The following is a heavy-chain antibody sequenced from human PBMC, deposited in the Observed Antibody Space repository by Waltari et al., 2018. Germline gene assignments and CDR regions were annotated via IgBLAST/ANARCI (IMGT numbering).Heavy chain of an antibody. Sequence: QVQLLQWGAGLLKPSETLSLTCAVYGGSFSGYYWSWLRQLPGKGLEWLGEINHTASPDYNPSLKSRATISIETSKNQFSLTLDSVTAADTGVYYCARGWLQVAPPYYYYMDVWDRGTAVTVSS. J-gene: IGHJ6*03. V-gene: IGHV4-34*01. D-gene: IGHD6-19*01. CDR1: GGSFSGYY. CDR2: INHTASP. CDR3: ARGWLQVAPPYYYYMDV.